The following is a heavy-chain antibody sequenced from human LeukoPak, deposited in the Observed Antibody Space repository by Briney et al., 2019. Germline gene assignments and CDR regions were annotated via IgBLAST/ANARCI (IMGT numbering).Heavy chain of an antibody. CDR3: TTDSGSKADDAFDI. CDR2: IKSKTDGGTT. Sequence: PGGSLRLSCAASGFTFSNAWMSWVRQAPGKGLEWVGRIKSKTDGGTTDYAAPVKGRFTISRDDSKNTLYLQMNSLKTEDTAVYYCTTDSGSKADDAFDIWGQGTMVTVSS. CDR1: GFTFSNAW. D-gene: IGHD6-13*01. J-gene: IGHJ3*02. V-gene: IGHV3-15*01.